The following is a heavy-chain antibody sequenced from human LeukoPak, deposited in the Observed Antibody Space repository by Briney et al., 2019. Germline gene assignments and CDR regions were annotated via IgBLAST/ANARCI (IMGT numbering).Heavy chain of an antibody. CDR3: ARVPAAYGGYYYYGMDV. J-gene: IGHJ6*02. V-gene: IGHV3-30-3*01. CDR2: ISYDGSNK. Sequence: QSGGSLRLSCAASGFTFSSYAMHWVRRAPGKGLEWVAVISYDGSNKYYADSVKGRFTISRDNSKNTLYLQMNSLRAEDTAVYYCARVPAAYGGYYYYGMDVWGQGTTVTVSS. D-gene: IGHD2-2*01. CDR1: GFTFSSYA.